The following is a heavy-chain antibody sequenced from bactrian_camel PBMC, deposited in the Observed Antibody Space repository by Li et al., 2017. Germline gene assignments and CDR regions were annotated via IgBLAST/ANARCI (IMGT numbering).Heavy chain of an antibody. J-gene: IGHJ4*01. CDR3: GVDTGAPRKTLMNGFNGSTP. D-gene: IGHD3*01. CDR2: INSRGGPT. V-gene: IGHV3S1*01. CDR1: GFTFSSYW. Sequence: HVQLVESGGGSVQAGGSLRLSCAASGFTFSSYWMYWVRQAPGKGLEWVSTINSRGGPTYYADSVKGRFTISRDKAENTLHLQMNSLQPEDTAMYYCGVDTGAPRKTLMNGFNGSTPGARGPRSPSP.